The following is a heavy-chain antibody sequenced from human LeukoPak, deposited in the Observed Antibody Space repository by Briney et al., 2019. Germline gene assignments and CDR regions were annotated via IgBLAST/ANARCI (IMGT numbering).Heavy chain of an antibody. J-gene: IGHJ4*02. CDR1: GGSFSGYY. CDR3: ARRGEAAIGY. V-gene: IGHV4-34*01. CDR2: INHSGST. D-gene: IGHD2-2*01. Sequence: PSETLSLTCAVYGGSFSGYYWSWIRQPPGKGLEWIGEINHSGSTNYNPSLKSRVTISVDTSKNQFSLKLSSVTAADTAVYYCARRGEAAIGYWAQGTLVTVSS.